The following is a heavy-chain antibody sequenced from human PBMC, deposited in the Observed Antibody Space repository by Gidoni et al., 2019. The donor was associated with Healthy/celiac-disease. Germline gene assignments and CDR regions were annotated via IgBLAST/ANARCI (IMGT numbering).Heavy chain of an antibody. J-gene: IGHJ4*02. CDR3: ARSAYGPIAAAGLFDY. V-gene: IGHV4-31*03. Sequence: QVQLQESGPGLVKPSQTLSLTCTVSGGSISSGGYYWSWIRQHPGKGLEWIGYIYYSGSTYYNPSLKSRVTISVDTSKNQFSLKLSSVTAADTAVYYCARSAYGPIAAAGLFDYWGQGTLVTVSS. CDR2: IYYSGST. CDR1: GGSISSGGYY. D-gene: IGHD6-13*01.